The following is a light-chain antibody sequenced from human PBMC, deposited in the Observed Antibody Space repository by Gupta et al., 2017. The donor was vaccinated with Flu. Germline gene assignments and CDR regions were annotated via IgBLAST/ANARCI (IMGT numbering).Light chain of an antibody. CDR1: QSIGSS. V-gene: IGKV6-21*01. J-gene: IGKJ2*01. CDR2: YAS. Sequence: PYFQSVTPKEKVTITCRASQSIGSSLHWYQQKPGQSPKLLIKYASQSFSGVPSRFSGSGFGTDFTLTINSLEAEDAATYYCHQSSALPDTFGQGTKLEI. CDR3: HQSSALPDT.